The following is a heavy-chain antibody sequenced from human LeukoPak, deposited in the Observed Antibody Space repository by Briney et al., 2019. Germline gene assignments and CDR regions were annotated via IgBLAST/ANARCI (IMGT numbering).Heavy chain of an antibody. CDR1: GFTFSSYW. J-gene: IGHJ4*02. Sequence: GGSLRLSCAASGFTFSSYWMHWVRQAPGKGLVWVSRINSDGSSTSYADSVKGRFTISRDNAKNTLYLRMNSLRAEDTAVYYCAREAPPSPPVFDYWGQGTLVTVSS. V-gene: IGHV3-74*01. CDR2: INSDGSST. CDR3: AREAPPSPPVFDY.